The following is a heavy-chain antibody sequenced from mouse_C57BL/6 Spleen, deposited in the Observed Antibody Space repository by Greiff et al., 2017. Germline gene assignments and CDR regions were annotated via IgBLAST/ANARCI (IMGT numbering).Heavy chain of an antibody. CDR3: ARGLRRGYYFVY. D-gene: IGHD3-1*01. V-gene: IGHV1-52*01. J-gene: IGHJ2*01. Sequence: VQLQQSGAELVRPGSSVKLSCKASGYTFTSYWMHWVKQRPIQGLEWIGNIDPSDSETHYNQKFKDKATLTVDKSSSTAYMQLSSLTSEDSAVYYCARGLRRGYYFVYWGQGTTLTVSS. CDR2: IDPSDSET. CDR1: GYTFTSYW.